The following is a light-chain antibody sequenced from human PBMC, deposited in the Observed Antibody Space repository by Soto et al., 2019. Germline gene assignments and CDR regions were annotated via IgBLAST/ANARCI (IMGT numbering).Light chain of an antibody. V-gene: IGKV3-20*01. J-gene: IGKJ1*01. CDR3: KHSARLLTT. Sequence: GALSLSAEESGTLSCRDSQSVSSSYLAWWQQKPGQAPRLLIYGASSRATGIPDRFSGSGSGTNLTLTISSLEPADPAVYSSKHSARLLTTFAEGTKVDIK. CDR2: GAS. CDR1: QSVSSSY.